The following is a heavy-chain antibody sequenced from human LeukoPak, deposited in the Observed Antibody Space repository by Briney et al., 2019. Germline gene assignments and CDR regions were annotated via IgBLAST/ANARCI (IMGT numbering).Heavy chain of an antibody. J-gene: IGHJ4*02. CDR3: ARDKLGYCSGGSCYSEGLGD. D-gene: IGHD2-15*01. V-gene: IGHV1-2*02. CDR2: INPNSGGT. CDR1: GYTFTGYY. Sequence: VSVKVSCKASGYTFTGYYMHWVRQAPGQGLEWMGWINPNSGGTNYAQKFQGRVTMTRDTSISTAYMELSRLRSDDTAVYYCARDKLGYCSGGSCYSEGLGDWGQGTLVTVSS.